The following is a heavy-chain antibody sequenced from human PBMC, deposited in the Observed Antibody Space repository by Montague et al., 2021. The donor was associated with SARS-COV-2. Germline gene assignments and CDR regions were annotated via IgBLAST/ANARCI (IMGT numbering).Heavy chain of an antibody. CDR2: IYNNVKT. J-gene: IGHJ3*01. CDR3: ACGELGLTDSFPF. Sequence: SETLSLTCLVSGGTLSAYFHWTCIRQPPGNGLEWLGYIYNNVKTNYNHYLQSRITLSLETSNKYFSLSLVSVTAADTAFYSCACGELGLTDSFPFWGQGTLVTVSS. CDR1: GGTLSAYFH. V-gene: IGHV4-61*03. D-gene: IGHD3-10*01.